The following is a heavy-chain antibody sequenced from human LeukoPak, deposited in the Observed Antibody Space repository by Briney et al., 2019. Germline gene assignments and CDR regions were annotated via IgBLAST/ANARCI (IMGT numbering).Heavy chain of an antibody. CDR3: AKSGCGNPSCDVNY. Sequence: GGSLRLSCAASGLTVSSNYMSWVRQAPGKGLEWVAVISYDGSNKYYADSVKGRFTISRDNSKNTLYLQMNSLRAEDTAVYYCAKSGCGNPSCDVNYWGQGTLVTVAS. J-gene: IGHJ4*02. CDR1: GLTVSSNY. V-gene: IGHV3-30*18. CDR2: ISYDGSNK. D-gene: IGHD2-21*01.